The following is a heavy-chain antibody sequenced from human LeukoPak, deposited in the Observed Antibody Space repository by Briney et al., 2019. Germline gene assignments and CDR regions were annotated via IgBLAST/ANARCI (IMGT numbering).Heavy chain of an antibody. CDR1: GFTLSTYG. CDR3: AKALYRSSPTFDY. Sequence: PGGSLRLSCAASGFTLSTYGIHWVRQAPDKGLEWVAFILYDGSNTYYPDSVKGRFTISRDNSKNTLYLQMDSLRAEDTAVYYCAKALYRSSPTFDYWGQGTLVTVSS. D-gene: IGHD6-13*01. V-gene: IGHV3-30*02. J-gene: IGHJ4*02. CDR2: ILYDGSNT.